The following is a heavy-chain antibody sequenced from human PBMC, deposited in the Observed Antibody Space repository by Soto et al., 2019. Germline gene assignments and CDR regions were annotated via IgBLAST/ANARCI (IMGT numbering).Heavy chain of an antibody. Sequence: QVQVQESGPGLVKPSETLSLTCTVSGGSVNSNSYSWGWIRQSPGKGLEWIGTIYSSETTHYNPSLRSRVTSSVDTSMNEFSLSLRSVTAADTAVYYSGRLNGYCASTGCHGYYGMDVWGQGTTVTVSS. J-gene: IGHJ6*02. V-gene: IGHV4-39*01. D-gene: IGHD2-2*03. CDR2: IYSSETT. CDR3: GRLNGYCASTGCHGYYGMDV. CDR1: GGSVNSNSYS.